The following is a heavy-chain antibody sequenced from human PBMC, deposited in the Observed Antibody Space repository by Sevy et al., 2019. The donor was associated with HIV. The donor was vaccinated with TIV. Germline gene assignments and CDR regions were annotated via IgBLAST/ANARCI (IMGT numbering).Heavy chain of an antibody. CDR2: ISGSGGPT. Sequence: GESLKISCAASGFTFSSYAMSWVRQGPGKGLEWVSSISGSGGPTNYADSVKGRFTISRDNSKNTLYLQMNSLRAEDTAVYYCAKGTFDSSGNFDYWGQGTLVTVSS. V-gene: IGHV3-23*01. J-gene: IGHJ4*02. D-gene: IGHD3-22*01. CDR3: AKGTFDSSGNFDY. CDR1: GFTFSSYA.